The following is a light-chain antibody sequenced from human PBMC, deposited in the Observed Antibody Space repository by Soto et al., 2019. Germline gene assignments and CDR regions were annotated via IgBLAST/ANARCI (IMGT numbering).Light chain of an antibody. CDR2: GAS. Sequence: EIVLTQSPATLSLSPGERATVSCRASQSVSSGYLAWYQHKPGQAPRLLIYGASSRATGIPDRFSGSGSGTDFTLTISRLEPEDFAVYYCQQYGSSPTWTFGQGTKVDIK. CDR3: QQYGSSPTWT. CDR1: QSVSSGY. J-gene: IGKJ1*01. V-gene: IGKV3-20*01.